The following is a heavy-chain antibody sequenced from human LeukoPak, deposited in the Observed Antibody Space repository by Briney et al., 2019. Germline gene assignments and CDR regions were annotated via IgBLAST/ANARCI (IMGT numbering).Heavy chain of an antibody. CDR1: GFPFSSYW. J-gene: IGHJ6*02. Sequence: GGSLRLSCAASGFPFSSYWMSWVRQAPGKGLEWVANIRHDGSETYYVDSLRGRFTISRDNAKNLVSLQMNSLRAEDTAKYYCAKVMRFCSGSGCYTYYYYGMDVWGQGTTVTVSS. CDR3: AKVMRFCSGSGCYTYYYYGMDV. D-gene: IGHD2-2*01. CDR2: IRHDGSET. V-gene: IGHV3-7*03.